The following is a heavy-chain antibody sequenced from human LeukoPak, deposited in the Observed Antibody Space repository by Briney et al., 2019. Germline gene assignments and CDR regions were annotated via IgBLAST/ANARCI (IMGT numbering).Heavy chain of an antibody. V-gene: IGHV1-18*01. CDR3: ARDQYDSVWDSHRPYFDY. CDR1: GGTFKSHT. CDR2: ISVYNGNT. Sequence: ASVKVSCKASGGTFKSHTLTWVRQAPGQGLEWMGWISVYNGNTKYAQKFQGRVTMTTDTFTSTAYMEVTSLRSDDTAVYYCARDQYDSVWDSHRPYFDYWGQGTLVTVSS. D-gene: IGHD3-16*02. J-gene: IGHJ4*02.